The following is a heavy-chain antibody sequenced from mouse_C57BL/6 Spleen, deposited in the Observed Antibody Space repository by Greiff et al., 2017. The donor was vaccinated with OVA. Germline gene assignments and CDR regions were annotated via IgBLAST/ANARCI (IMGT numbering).Heavy chain of an antibody. V-gene: IGHV1-76*01. Sequence: QVQLQQSGAELVRPGASVKLSCKASGYTFTDYYINWVKQRPGQGLEWIARIYPGSGNTYYNEKFKGKATLTAEKSSSTAYMQLSSLTSEDSAVYFCARRDITTYYFDYWGQGTTLTVSS. J-gene: IGHJ2*01. CDR3: ARRDITTYYFDY. CDR2: IYPGSGNT. CDR1: GYTFTDYY. D-gene: IGHD1-1*01.